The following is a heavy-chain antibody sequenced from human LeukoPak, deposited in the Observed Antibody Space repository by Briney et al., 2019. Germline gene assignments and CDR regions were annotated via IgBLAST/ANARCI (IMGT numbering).Heavy chain of an antibody. CDR2: ISTNAGDT. Sequence: GGSLRLSCAASGFTFSTYSMHWVRQAPGKGLQHVSAISTNAGDTYYADSVRGRFTISRDNSKNTLYLQMSSLRPEDSAVYYCVLGSYHNPYFDYWGQGTLVTVSS. J-gene: IGHJ4*02. V-gene: IGHV3-64D*06. CDR3: VLGSYHNPYFDY. D-gene: IGHD3-10*01. CDR1: GFTFSTYS.